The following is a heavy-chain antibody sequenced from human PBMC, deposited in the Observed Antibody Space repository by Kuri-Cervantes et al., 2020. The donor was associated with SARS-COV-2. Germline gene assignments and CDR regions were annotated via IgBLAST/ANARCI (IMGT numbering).Heavy chain of an antibody. CDR2: IGPSGTTK. V-gene: IGHV3-11*04. Sequence: GGSLRLSCTASGFIVSDYYMTWIRQAPGKGLEWVSNIGPSGTTKYYADSVKGRFTISRDNSKNTLYLQMNSLRAEDTAVYYCAKVRPRNTYDYGDYGGLDVWGKGTTVTVSS. CDR3: AKVRPRNTYDYGDYGGLDV. D-gene: IGHD4-17*01. CDR1: GFIVSDYY. J-gene: IGHJ6*04.